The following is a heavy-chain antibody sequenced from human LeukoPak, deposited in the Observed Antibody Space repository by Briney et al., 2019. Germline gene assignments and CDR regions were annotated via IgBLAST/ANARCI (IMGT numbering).Heavy chain of an antibody. Sequence: ASVKVSCKTSGYTFSDYLVHWVRQARGQGLVWMGWINPDSGDTKYAQKFQGWVTMTRDTSISTIYLEVSRLKSDDTAIYYCARDGGSTFLDFDFWGQGTLVTVSS. J-gene: IGHJ4*02. CDR3: ARDGGSTFLDFDF. D-gene: IGHD2-15*01. CDR1: GYTFSDYL. V-gene: IGHV1-2*04. CDR2: INPDSGDT.